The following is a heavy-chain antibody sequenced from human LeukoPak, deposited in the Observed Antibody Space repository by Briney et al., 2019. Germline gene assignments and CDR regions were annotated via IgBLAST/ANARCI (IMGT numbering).Heavy chain of an antibody. D-gene: IGHD3-22*01. J-gene: IGHJ4*02. CDR3: ARDRVIVVVPKDY. CDR2: ISYDGSNK. V-gene: IGHV3-30-3*01. CDR1: GFTFSSYA. Sequence: GRSLRLSCAASGFTFSSYAMHRVRQAPGKGLEWVAVISYDGSNKYYADSVKGRFTISRDNSKNTLYLQMNSLRAEDTAVYYCARDRVIVVVPKDYWGQGTLVTVSS.